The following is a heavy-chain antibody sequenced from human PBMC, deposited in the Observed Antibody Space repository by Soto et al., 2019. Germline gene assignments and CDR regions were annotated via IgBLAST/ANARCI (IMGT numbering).Heavy chain of an antibody. CDR2: IYYSGST. CDR1: GGSVSSGGYY. CDR3: ARERGSGWSRYWFDP. V-gene: IGHV4-61*08. D-gene: IGHD6-19*01. J-gene: IGHJ5*02. Sequence: PSETLCLTCPVSGGSVSSGGYYWSWIRQPPGKGLEWIGYIYYSGSTNYNPSLKSRVTISVDTSKNQFSLKLSSVTAADTAVYYCARERGSGWSRYWFDPWGQGTLVTVSS.